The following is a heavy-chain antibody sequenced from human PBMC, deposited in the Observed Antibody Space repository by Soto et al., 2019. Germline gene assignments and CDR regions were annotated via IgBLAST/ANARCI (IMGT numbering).Heavy chain of an antibody. D-gene: IGHD2-2*01. V-gene: IGHV4-59*01. J-gene: IGHJ6*02. CDR2: IYYSGST. Sequence: SETLSLTCTVSGGSISSYYCSWIRQPPGKGLEWIGYIYYSGSTNYNPSLKSRVTISVDTSKNQFSLKLSSVTAADTAVYYCARDYQLLSSYYYGMDVWGQGTTVTVSS. CDR3: ARDYQLLSSYYYGMDV. CDR1: GGSISSYY.